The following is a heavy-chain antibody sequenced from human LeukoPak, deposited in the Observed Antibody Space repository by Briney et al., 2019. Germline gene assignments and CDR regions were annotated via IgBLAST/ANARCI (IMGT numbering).Heavy chain of an antibody. V-gene: IGHV1-2*02. D-gene: IGHD1-14*01. J-gene: IGHJ4*02. CDR1: GYTFTGYY. Sequence: ASVKVSCKASGYTFTGYYMHWVRQAPGQGLEWMGWINPNSGGTNYAQKFQGRVTMTRGTSISTAYMELSRLRSDDTAVYYCARDGEGRTNFDYWGQGTLITVSS. CDR2: INPNSGGT. CDR3: ARDGEGRTNFDY.